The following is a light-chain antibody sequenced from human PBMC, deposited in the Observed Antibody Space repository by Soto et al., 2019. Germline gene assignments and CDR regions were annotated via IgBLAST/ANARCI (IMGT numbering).Light chain of an antibody. J-gene: IGKJ2*01. CDR2: GAS. V-gene: IGKV3-15*01. CDR1: QSVSSN. CDR3: QQYNNWPPYT. Sequence: EIVMTQSPAILSVSPGERATLSCRASQSVSSNLAWYQQKPGQAPRLLIYGASTRATAIPARFSGSGSGTEFTLTISSLQSEDFAVYYCQQYNNWPPYTFGQGTKLEIK.